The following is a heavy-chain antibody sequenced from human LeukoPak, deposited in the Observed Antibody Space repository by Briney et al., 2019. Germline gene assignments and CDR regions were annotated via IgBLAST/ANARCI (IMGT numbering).Heavy chain of an antibody. D-gene: IGHD2-15*01. CDR2: ISHDGSNK. V-gene: IGHV3-30*04. Sequence: GGSLRLSCAASGITFSRSAMHWVRQAPGKGLEWVAVISHDGSNKYYADSVKGRFTISRDNSKNTLYLQMNSLRAEDTAVYYCAKDGTLYSLWGQGTLVTVSS. CDR3: AKDGTLYSL. CDR1: GITFSRSA. J-gene: IGHJ4*02.